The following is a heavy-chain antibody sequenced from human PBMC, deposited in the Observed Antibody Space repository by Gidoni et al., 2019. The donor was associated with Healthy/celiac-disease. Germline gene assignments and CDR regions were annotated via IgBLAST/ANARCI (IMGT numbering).Heavy chain of an antibody. CDR2: IKSKTDGGTT. CDR1: GFTFSNAW. CDR3: TTDGQWERSGAFDI. D-gene: IGHD1-26*01. J-gene: IGHJ3*02. V-gene: IGHV3-15*01. Sequence: EVQLVESGGGLVKPGWSLRLSCAASGFTFSNAWMSWVRQAPGKGLEWVGRIKSKTDGGTTDYAAPVKGRFTISRDDSKNTLYLQMNSLKTEDTAVYYCTTDGQWERSGAFDIWGQGTMVTVSS.